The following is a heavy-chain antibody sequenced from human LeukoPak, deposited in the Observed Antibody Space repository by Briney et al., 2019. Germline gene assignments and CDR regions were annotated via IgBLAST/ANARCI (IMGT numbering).Heavy chain of an antibody. CDR3: ARAHKDCSGGSCYSDAFDI. CDR2: ISYDGSNK. V-gene: IGHV3-30*19. D-gene: IGHD2-15*01. J-gene: IGHJ3*02. CDR1: GLTFSSYG. Sequence: PGGSLRLSCAASGLTFSSYGMHWVRQAPGKGLEWVAVISYDGSNKYYADSVKGRFTISRDNSKNTLYLQMNSLRAEDTAVYYCARAHKDCSGGSCYSDAFDIWGQGTMVTVSS.